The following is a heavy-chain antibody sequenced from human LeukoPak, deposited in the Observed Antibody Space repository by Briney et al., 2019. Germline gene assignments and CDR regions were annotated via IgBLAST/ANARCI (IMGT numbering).Heavy chain of an antibody. CDR2: MHSVGTT. J-gene: IGHJ5*02. D-gene: IGHD1-26*01. Sequence: PGGSLRLSCAASGFTVNTNYMSWVRQAPGKGLEWVSIMHSVGTTYYADSVKGRFTISRDNSKDILYLQMNSLRVDDSATYYCVGEVGSRQMNSWGQGTLVTVSS. CDR1: GFTVNTNY. CDR3: VGEVGSRQMNS. V-gene: IGHV3-66*02.